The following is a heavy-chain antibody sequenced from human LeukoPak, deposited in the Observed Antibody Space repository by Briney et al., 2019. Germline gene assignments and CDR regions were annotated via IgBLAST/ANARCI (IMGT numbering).Heavy chain of an antibody. Sequence: VASVKVSCKASGYTFTSYGISWVRQAPGQGLEWMGWISAYNGNTNYAQKLQDRVTMTTDTSTSTAYMELRSLRSDDTAVYYCASRGSYYDAFDIWGQGTMVTVSS. CDR1: GYTFTSYG. V-gene: IGHV1-18*01. CDR2: ISAYNGNT. CDR3: ASRGSYYDAFDI. D-gene: IGHD1-26*01. J-gene: IGHJ3*02.